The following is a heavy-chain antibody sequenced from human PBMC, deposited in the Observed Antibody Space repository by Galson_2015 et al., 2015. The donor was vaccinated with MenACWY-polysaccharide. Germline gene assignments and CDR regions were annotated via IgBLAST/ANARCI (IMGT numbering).Heavy chain of an antibody. V-gene: IGHV3-48*02. D-gene: IGHD1-26*01. CDR2: ISSGGTI. CDR1: GFTFSSYR. Sequence: SLRLSCAASGFTFSSYRMNWVRQAPGKGLEWVSYISSGGTIYYADSVKGRFTISRDNAKNSLYLQMNSLRDDDTAVYYCARVLKGLVGATPDYYYMDVWGKGTTVTVS. CDR3: ARVLKGLVGATPDYYYMDV. J-gene: IGHJ6*03.